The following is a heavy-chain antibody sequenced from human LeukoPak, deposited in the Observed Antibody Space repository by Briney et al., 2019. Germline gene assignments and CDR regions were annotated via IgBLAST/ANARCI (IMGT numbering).Heavy chain of an antibody. CDR2: IYYSGST. D-gene: IGHD2-15*01. CDR1: GGSISSSSYY. CDR3: ARRYCSGGSCSDAFDI. V-gene: IGHV4-39*01. Sequence: PSETLSLTCTVSGGSISSSSYYWGWIRQPPGKGLEWIGSIYYSGSTYYNPSLKSRVTISVDTSKNQFSLKLSSVTAADTAVYYCARRYCSGGSCSDAFDIWGQGTMVTVSS. J-gene: IGHJ3*02.